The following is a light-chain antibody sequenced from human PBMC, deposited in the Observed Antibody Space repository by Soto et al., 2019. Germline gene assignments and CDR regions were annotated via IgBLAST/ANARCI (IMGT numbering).Light chain of an antibody. CDR2: RNN. Sequence: QSVLTQPPSASGTPGQRVTISCSGSSSNIGSKYVYWYQQLPGTAPKLLMYRNNQRPSGVPDRFSGSKSGTSASLAISGLRSEDEADYYCVAWDAGASGPAFGGGTKVTVL. CDR3: VAWDAGASGPA. CDR1: SSNIGSKY. J-gene: IGLJ2*01. V-gene: IGLV1-47*01.